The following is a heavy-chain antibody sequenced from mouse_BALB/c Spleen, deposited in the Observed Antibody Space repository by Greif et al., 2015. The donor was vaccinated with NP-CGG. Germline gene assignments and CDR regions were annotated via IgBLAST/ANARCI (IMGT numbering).Heavy chain of an antibody. CDR1: GYTFTSYW. J-gene: IGHJ3*01. CDR2: INPSNGRT. Sequence: VQLQQSGAELVKPGASVKLSCKASGYTFTSYWMHWVKQRPGQGLEWIGEINPSNGRTNYNEKFKSKATLTVDKSSSTAYMQLSSLTSEDSAVYYCARGEVLPFAYWGQGTLVTVSA. D-gene: IGHD5-5*01. V-gene: IGHV1S81*02. CDR3: ARGEVLPFAY.